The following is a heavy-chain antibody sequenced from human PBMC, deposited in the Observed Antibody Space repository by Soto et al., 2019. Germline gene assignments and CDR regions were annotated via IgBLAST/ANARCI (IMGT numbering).Heavy chain of an antibody. D-gene: IGHD3-22*01. J-gene: IGHJ4*02. V-gene: IGHV1-18*01. Sequence: EASVKVSCKASGYTFTSYGISWVRQAPGQGREWMGWISAYNGNTNYAQKLQGRVTMTTDTSTSTAYMELRSLRSDDTAVYYCARDLTPYSYDSRARFDYWGQGXLVTVSS. CDR1: GYTFTSYG. CDR3: ARDLTPYSYDSRARFDY. CDR2: ISAYNGNT.